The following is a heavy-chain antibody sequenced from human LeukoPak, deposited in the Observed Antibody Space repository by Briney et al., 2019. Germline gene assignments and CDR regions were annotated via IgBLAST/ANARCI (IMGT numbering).Heavy chain of an antibody. CDR1: GGSISSSSYY. CDR3: ARRSGSLFLSNYLDYFDY. V-gene: IGHV4-39*01. J-gene: IGHJ4*02. Sequence: PSETLSLTCTVSGGSISSSSYYWGWIRQPPGKGLEWIGSIYYSGSTYYNPSLKSRVTISVDTSKNQFSLKLSSVTAADTAVYYCARRSGSLFLSNYLDYFDYWGQGTLVTVSS. CDR2: IYYSGST. D-gene: IGHD4-11*01.